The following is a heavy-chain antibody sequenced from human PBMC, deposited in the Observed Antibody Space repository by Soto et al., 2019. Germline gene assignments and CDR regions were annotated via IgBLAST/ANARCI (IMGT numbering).Heavy chain of an antibody. CDR3: ARGTSIAARPGGSY. CDR1: GGSFSGYY. CDR2: INHSGST. V-gene: IGHV4-34*01. J-gene: IGHJ4*02. Sequence: SETLSLTCAVYGGSFSGYYWSWIRQPPGKGLEWIGEINHSGSTNYNPSLKSRVTISVDTSKNQFSLKLSSVTAADTAVYYCARGTSIAARPGGSYWGQGTLVTVSS. D-gene: IGHD6-6*01.